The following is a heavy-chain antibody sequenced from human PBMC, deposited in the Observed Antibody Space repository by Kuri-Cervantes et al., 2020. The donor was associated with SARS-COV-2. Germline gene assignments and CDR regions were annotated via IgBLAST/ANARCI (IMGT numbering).Heavy chain of an antibody. CDR2: ITDDGFKT. Sequence: GESLKISCAASGFTFSNAWMNWVRQAPGKGLEWVSYITDDGFKTKYADSVEGRVTISRDNAKKSLYLQLNSLRVEDTAVYYCAREKGYTYGLGGGYYYYGMDVWGQGTTVTVSS. CDR3: AREKGYTYGLGGGYYYYGMDV. J-gene: IGHJ6*02. V-gene: IGHV3-11*06. D-gene: IGHD5-18*01. CDR1: GFTFSNAW.